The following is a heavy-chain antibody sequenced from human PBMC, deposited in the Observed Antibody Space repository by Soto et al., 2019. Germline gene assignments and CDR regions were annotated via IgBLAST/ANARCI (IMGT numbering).Heavy chain of an antibody. D-gene: IGHD4-17*01. CDR3: ASATERYFDL. CDR2: MILIFGTA. J-gene: IGHJ2*01. CDR1: GGTFSSYA. Sequence: QVQLVQSGAEVKKPGSSEQVSCQASGGTFSSYAISWVRQAPGQGLEWMGGMILIFGTANYAKKFKGRVTITADESTSTAYMELSSLRSEDTAVYYCASATERYFDLWGRGTLVTVSS. V-gene: IGHV1-69*12.